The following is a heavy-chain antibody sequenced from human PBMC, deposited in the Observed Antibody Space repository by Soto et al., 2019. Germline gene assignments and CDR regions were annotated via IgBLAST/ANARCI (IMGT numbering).Heavy chain of an antibody. V-gene: IGHV1-69*02. D-gene: IGHD3-9*01. CDR1: GGTFSSYT. CDR3: VLRYFDWTWAFEI. J-gene: IGHJ3*02. Sequence: SVKVSCKASGGTFSSYTISWVRQAPGQGLEWMGRIIPILGIANYAQKFQGRVTITADKSTSTAYMELSSLRSEDTAVYYCVLRYFDWTWAFEIWGQGTMVTVSS. CDR2: IIPILGIA.